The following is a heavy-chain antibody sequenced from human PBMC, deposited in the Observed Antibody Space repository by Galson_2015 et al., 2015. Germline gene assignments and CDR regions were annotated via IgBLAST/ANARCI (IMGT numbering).Heavy chain of an antibody. Sequence: SLRLSCAASGFTFSSYGMHWVRQAPGKGLEWVAVISYDGRNKYYADSVKGRFTISRDNSKNTLYLQMNSLRAEDTAVYYCAKDLTATVTYYYYGMDVWGQGTTVTVSS. CDR2: ISYDGRNK. CDR1: GFTFSSYG. D-gene: IGHD4-17*01. J-gene: IGHJ6*02. CDR3: AKDLTATVTYYYYGMDV. V-gene: IGHV3-30*18.